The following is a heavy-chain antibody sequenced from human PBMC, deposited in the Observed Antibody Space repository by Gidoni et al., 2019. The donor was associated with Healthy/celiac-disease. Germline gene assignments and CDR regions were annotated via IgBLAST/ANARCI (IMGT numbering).Heavy chain of an antibody. CDR2: ISSSSSYI. D-gene: IGHD5-18*01. Sequence: EVQLVESVGGLVKPGGSLRLSCAASGFTFSSYSMNWVRQAPGKGLEWVSSISSSSSYIYYADSVKGRFTISRDNAKNSLYLQMNSLRAEDTAVYYCARDAADTAMGGAWGQGTLVTVSS. V-gene: IGHV3-21*01. CDR3: ARDAADTAMGGA. CDR1: GFTFSSYS. J-gene: IGHJ4*02.